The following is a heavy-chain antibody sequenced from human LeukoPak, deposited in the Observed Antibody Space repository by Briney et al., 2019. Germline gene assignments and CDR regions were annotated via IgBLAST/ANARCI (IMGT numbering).Heavy chain of an antibody. CDR3: AKRNTMVRGGPCFDY. V-gene: IGHV3-30*04. CDR1: GFTFSTYN. Sequence: GGSLRLSCAASGFTFSTYNIHWVRQAPGKGLEWVAVISYDGSNKWYADSVKGRFTVSRDNSKDTLYLQMNDLRPDDTAIYYCAKRNTMVRGGPCFDYWGQGLLVTVSS. CDR2: ISYDGSNK. J-gene: IGHJ4*02. D-gene: IGHD3-10*01.